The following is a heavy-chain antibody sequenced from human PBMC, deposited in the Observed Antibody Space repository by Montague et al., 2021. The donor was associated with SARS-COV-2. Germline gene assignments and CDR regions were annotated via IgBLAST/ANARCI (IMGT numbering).Heavy chain of an antibody. CDR1: GDSISYFY. CDR2: GSASGRT. D-gene: IGHD6-13*01. CDR3: TRDVVAAPGTFDY. J-gene: IGHJ4*02. V-gene: IGHV4-4*07. Sequence: SETLSLTCTAYGDSISYFYWSWIRQPAGKGLEWIGRGSASGRTNYNPSLNSRVTMSVDTSKKQFSLRLSPVTAADTAVYYCTRDVVAAPGTFDYWGQGTLFTVSS.